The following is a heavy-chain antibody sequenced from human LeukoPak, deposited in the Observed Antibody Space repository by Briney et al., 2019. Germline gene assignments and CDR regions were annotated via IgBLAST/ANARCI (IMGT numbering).Heavy chain of an antibody. CDR3: ARAISYSSGSYFDY. J-gene: IGHJ4*02. D-gene: IGHD6-19*01. CDR1: GGTFSSYA. CDR2: IIPVFGTA. Sequence: ASVKVSCKASGGTFSSYAISWVRQAPGQGLEWMGGIIPVFGTANYAQKFQGRVTITTDESTSTAYMELRSLRSEDTAVYYCARAISYSSGSYFDYWGQGTLVTVSS. V-gene: IGHV1-69*05.